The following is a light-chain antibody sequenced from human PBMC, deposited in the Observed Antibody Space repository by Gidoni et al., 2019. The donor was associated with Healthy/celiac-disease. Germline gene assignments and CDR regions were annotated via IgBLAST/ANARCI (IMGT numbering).Light chain of an antibody. V-gene: IGLV3-25*03. CDR3: QSADSSGTYPLV. CDR1: ALPKQY. Sequence: SSELNQPPPVSVSQGQTDRHTCSGDALPKQYAYWYQQKPGQAPVLVIDKDSERPSGIPERFSGSSSGTTATLTISGVQAEDEADYYCQSADSSGTYPLVFGGGTKLTVL. CDR2: KDS. J-gene: IGLJ2*01.